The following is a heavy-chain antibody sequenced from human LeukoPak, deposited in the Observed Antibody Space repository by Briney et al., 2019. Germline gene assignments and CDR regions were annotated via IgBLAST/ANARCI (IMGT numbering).Heavy chain of an antibody. J-gene: IGHJ3*02. V-gene: IGHV4-4*07. CDR3: ARGSRGGRPMWDLLRVWAFDI. D-gene: IGHD1-26*01. CDR2: IYTSGST. CDR1: GGSISSYY. Sequence: SETLSLTCTVSGGSISSYYWSWIRQPAGKGLEWIGRIYTSGSTNYNPSLKSRVTMSVDTSKNQFSLKLSSVTAADTAVYYCARGSRGGRPMWDLLRVWAFDIWGQGTMVTVSS.